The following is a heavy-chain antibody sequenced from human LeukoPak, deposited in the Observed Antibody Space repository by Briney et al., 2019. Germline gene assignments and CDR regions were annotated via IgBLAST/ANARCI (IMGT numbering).Heavy chain of an antibody. J-gene: IGHJ4*02. Sequence: GASVKVSCKASGGTFSSYAISWVRQAPGQGLEWMGRIIPIFGTANYAQKFQGRVTITTDESTSTTYMELSSLRSEDTAVYYCASMDWNHGFDYWGQGTLVTVSS. CDR1: GGTFSSYA. V-gene: IGHV1-69*05. CDR2: IIPIFGTA. D-gene: IGHD1-1*01. CDR3: ASMDWNHGFDY.